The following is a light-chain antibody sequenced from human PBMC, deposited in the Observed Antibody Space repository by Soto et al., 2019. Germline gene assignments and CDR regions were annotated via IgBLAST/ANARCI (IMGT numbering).Light chain of an antibody. CDR3: QQYNKWPLT. Sequence: VVMTQSPGTLSVSPGESATLSCRASQSVSSNLAWYQQKPGQAPRLLIYGASTRATAVPARFSGSGSGTEFTLTISSLQSEDFAVYYCQQYNKWPLTFGPGTKVDIK. V-gene: IGKV3-15*01. CDR2: GAS. J-gene: IGKJ3*01. CDR1: QSVSSN.